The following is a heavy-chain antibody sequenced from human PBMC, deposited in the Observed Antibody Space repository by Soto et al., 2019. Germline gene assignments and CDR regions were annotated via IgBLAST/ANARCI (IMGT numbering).Heavy chain of an antibody. CDR2: IYSDGKT. CDR1: GLSVSTIF. CDR3: TRDAPGERPYYFYYYGMDV. Sequence: QLVESGGGLMQPGESLKLSCAVSGLSVSTIFMNWVRQSPGKGLEWVAVIYSDGKTFYADSVKGRFTISKDNSKNTLSLQMNSLRAEDTAVYYCTRDAPGERPYYFYYYGMDVWGQGTTVTVS. V-gene: IGHV3-53*01. J-gene: IGHJ6*02.